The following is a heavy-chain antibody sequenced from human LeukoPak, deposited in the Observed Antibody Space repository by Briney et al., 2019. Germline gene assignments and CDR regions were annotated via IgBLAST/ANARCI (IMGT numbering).Heavy chain of an antibody. CDR1: GFTFSSYE. V-gene: IGHV3-48*03. Sequence: GGPLRLSCAASGFTFSSYEMNWVRQAPGKGLEWVSYISSSGSSIYYADSVKGRFTISRDNAQNSLYLQMNSLRADDTAVYYCARALDRYFDYWGQGTLVTVSS. D-gene: IGHD1-1*01. J-gene: IGHJ4*02. CDR2: ISSSGSSI. CDR3: ARALDRYFDY.